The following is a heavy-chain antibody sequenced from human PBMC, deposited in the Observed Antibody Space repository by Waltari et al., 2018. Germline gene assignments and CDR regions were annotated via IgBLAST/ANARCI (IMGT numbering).Heavy chain of an antibody. CDR2: IIPILGIA. J-gene: IGHJ5*02. Sequence: QVQLVQSGAEVKKPGSSVKVSCKASGGTFSSYAISWVPQAPGQGLEWMGRIIPILGIANYAQKFQGRVTITADKSTSTAYMELSSLRSEDTAVYYCARDGNRKGIAALLFDPWGQGTLVTVSS. D-gene: IGHD6-13*01. CDR3: ARDGNRKGIAALLFDP. V-gene: IGHV1-69*04. CDR1: GGTFSSYA.